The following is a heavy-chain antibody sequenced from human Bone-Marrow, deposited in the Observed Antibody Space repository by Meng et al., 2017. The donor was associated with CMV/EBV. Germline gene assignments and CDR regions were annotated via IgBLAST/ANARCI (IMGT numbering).Heavy chain of an antibody. V-gene: IGHV1-46*01. D-gene: IGHD3-3*01. CDR1: GYTFTSYY. CDR3: ARAGVRFLEWLLLPNYGMEG. CDR2: INPSGGST. J-gene: IGHJ6*02. Sequence: ASVKVSCKASGYTFTSYYMHWVRQAPGQGLEWMGIINPSGGSTSYAQKFQGRVTMTRDTSISTAYMELSRLRSDDTAVYYCARAGVRFLEWLLLPNYGMEGWGQGTTVTVSS.